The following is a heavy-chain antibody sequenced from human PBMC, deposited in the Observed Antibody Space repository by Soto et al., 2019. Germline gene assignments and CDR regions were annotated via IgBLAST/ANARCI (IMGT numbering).Heavy chain of an antibody. Sequence: QVQLQQWGAGLLKPSETLSLTCAVYGGSFSGYYWSWIRQPPGKGLEWIGEINHSGSTNYNPPLKSRVTISVDTSKNQFSLKLSSVTAADTAVYYCARTKGNCSGGSCYSAFDYWGQGTLVTVSS. J-gene: IGHJ4*02. CDR1: GGSFSGYY. CDR2: INHSGST. CDR3: ARTKGNCSGGSCYSAFDY. D-gene: IGHD2-15*01. V-gene: IGHV4-34*01.